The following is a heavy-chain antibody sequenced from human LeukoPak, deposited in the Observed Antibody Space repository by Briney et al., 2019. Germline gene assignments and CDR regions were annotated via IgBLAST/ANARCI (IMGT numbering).Heavy chain of an antibody. CDR2: INYSGDNT. Sequence: GGSLRLSCAASGFTFRSYTMTWVRQAPGEGLEWVSGINYSGDNTYYADSVRGRFTISRDNSKNTLFMEMNSLRVEDTAVYYCAKDQGTTIFGVAYPFLEPLDSWGQGTLVIVSS. CDR1: GFTFRSYT. V-gene: IGHV3-23*01. J-gene: IGHJ4*02. D-gene: IGHD3-3*01. CDR3: AKDQGTTIFGVAYPFLEPLDS.